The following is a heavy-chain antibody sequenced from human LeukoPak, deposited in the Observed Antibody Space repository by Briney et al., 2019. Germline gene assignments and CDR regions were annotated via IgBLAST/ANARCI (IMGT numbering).Heavy chain of an antibody. J-gene: IGHJ4*02. D-gene: IGHD3-16*01. CDR1: GFSFSSYG. CDR3: AKDKYYFDY. CDR2: IRYDGSNK. V-gene: IGHV3-30*02. Sequence: GGSLRLSCAASGFSFSSYGMHWVRQVPGKGQEWVTFIRYDGSNKDYADSVKGRFIISRDNSKNTLYLQMNSLTTEDTAVYYCAKDKYYFDYWGQGTLVTVSS.